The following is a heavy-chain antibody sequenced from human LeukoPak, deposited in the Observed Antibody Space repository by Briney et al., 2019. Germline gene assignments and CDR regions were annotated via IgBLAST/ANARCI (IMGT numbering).Heavy chain of an antibody. CDR3: ARGAPRRDYYYYYMDV. Sequence: PSETLSLTCNVSGVSMRTYNWTWIRQPPGKGMEWIGYIFYNGNTYYNPSLKSRVTISFDTSKNQFFLTLTSMTAADTAVYFCARGAPRRDYYYYYMDVWGKGTTVTVSS. CDR2: IFYNGNT. J-gene: IGHJ6*03. CDR1: GVSMRTYN. V-gene: IGHV4-59*01.